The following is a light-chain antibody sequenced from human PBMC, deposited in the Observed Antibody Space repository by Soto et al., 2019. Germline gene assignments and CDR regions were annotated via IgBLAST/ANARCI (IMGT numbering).Light chain of an antibody. Sequence: DIQMTQSPSSLSASVGDRVTITCRASQTISTYLNWYQQKPGKAPKLLIYAASTLQSGVPSRFSGSGSETEFTLTISSLQPDDFATYYCQQYNSYPFTFGPGTKVDIK. CDR3: QQYNSYPFT. J-gene: IGKJ3*01. CDR2: AAS. CDR1: QTISTY. V-gene: IGKV1-16*01.